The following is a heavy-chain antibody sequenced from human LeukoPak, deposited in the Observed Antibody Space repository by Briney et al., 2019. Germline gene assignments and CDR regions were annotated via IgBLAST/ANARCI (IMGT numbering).Heavy chain of an antibody. V-gene: IGHV4-4*07. CDR1: GGSISGYC. CDR3: ARDLGGYNYGYPCDY. J-gene: IGHJ4*02. Sequence: SETLSFTCTVSGGSISGYCWNWIRQPAGKGLEWIGRIYTSGSTNCNPSLKSRVTMSVDTSKNQFSLKLFSVTAADTAVYYCARDLGGYNYGYPCDYWGQGTLVTVSS. CDR2: IYTSGST. D-gene: IGHD5-18*01.